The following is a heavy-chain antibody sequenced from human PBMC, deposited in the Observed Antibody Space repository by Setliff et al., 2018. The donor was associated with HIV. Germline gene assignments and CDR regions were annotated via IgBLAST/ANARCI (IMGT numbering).Heavy chain of an antibody. CDR3: ARLTTTYYYDSSVYYHPV. V-gene: IGHV4-34*01. CDR2: INHSGST. CDR1: GGSFSGYY. Sequence: PSETLSLTCAVYGGSFSGYYWSWIRQPPGKGLEWIGEINHSGSTNYNPSLKSRVTISVDTSKNQFSLKLSSVTAADTAVFYCARLTTTYYYDSSVYYHPVWGQGTLVT. D-gene: IGHD3-22*01. J-gene: IGHJ4*02.